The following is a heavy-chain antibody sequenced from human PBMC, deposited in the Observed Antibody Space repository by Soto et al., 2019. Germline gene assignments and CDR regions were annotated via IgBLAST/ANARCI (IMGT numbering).Heavy chain of an antibody. V-gene: IGHV2-5*02. D-gene: IGHD6-19*01. Sequence: QITLKESGPTLVKPTQPLTLTCTFSGFSLSTSGVGVGWIRQPPGKALEWLALIYWDDDKRYSPSLKSRPTITKDTSKNQVVLTMTNMDPVDTATYYCAHRPVTDVWLAFDYWGQGTLVTVSS. CDR3: AHRPVTDVWLAFDY. J-gene: IGHJ4*02. CDR2: IYWDDDK. CDR1: GFSLSTSGVG.